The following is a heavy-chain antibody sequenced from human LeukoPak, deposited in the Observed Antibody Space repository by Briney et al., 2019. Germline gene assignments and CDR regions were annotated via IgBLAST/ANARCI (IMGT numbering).Heavy chain of an antibody. J-gene: IGHJ4*02. Sequence: SGGSLRLSCAASGFTLSSYDINWVRQAPGRGLEWVSFTSSSSSTIYYADSVKGRFTISRDNSKNTLYLQMNSLRAEDTAVYYCAKAAVYSSSWTPFDDWGQGTLVTVSS. V-gene: IGHV3-48*01. D-gene: IGHD6-13*01. CDR1: GFTLSSYD. CDR2: TSSSSSTI. CDR3: AKAAVYSSSWTPFDD.